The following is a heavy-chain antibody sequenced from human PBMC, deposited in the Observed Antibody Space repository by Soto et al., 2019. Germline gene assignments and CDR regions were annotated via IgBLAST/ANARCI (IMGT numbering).Heavy chain of an antibody. Sequence: QVQLVESGGGLVKPGGSLRLSCAASGFTFSDYYMSWTRQAPGKGLEWVSHISSSSSHTNYADSVKGRFTISRDNAKNSLYLQMNNLRAEDTAVYYCARGGGSAQLWFGELLPVDYWGQGTLVTVSS. J-gene: IGHJ4*02. CDR1: GFTFSDYY. D-gene: IGHD3-10*01. CDR3: ARGGGSAQLWFGELLPVDY. CDR2: ISSSSSHT. V-gene: IGHV3-11*05.